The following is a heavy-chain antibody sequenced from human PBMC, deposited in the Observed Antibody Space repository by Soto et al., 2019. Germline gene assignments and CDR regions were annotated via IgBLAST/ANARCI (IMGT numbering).Heavy chain of an antibody. CDR1: GYSFNSYW. D-gene: IGHD3-10*01. V-gene: IGHV5-51*01. Sequence: GESLKISCKGSGYSFNSYWIGWVRQMPGKGLEWMGIIFPSGSDTRYSPSFRGQVTISADRSINTAYLKWSSLKASDTAIYYCARHKSGGGSYPFDYWGQGTLVTVSS. CDR3: ARHKSGGGSYPFDY. J-gene: IGHJ4*02. CDR2: IFPSGSDT.